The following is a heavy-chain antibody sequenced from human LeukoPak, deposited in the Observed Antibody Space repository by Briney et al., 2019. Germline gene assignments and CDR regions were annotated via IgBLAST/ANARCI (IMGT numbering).Heavy chain of an antibody. CDR2: ISYTADS. J-gene: IGHJ4*02. D-gene: IGHD3-10*01. V-gene: IGHV4-59*08. Sequence: SETLSLTCSVSGDSVTSSYLSWIRQPPGKGLEWIGYISYTADSNYNPSLKSRVTISTDTSKNQFSLKLSSVTATDTAAYYCATSSHSGSYRAHWGQGTLVTVSS. CDR3: ATSSHSGSYRAH. CDR1: GDSVTSSY.